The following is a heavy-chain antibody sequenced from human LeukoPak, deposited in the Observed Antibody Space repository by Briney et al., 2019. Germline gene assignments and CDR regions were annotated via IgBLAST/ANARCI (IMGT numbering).Heavy chain of an antibody. Sequence: PSQTLSLTCTVSGGSISSGDYYWSWIRQPPGKGLEWIGYIYYSGSTYYNPPLESRVTISVDTSKNQFSLKLSSVTAADTAVYYCARVRIDGDLHFDYWGQGTLVTVSS. D-gene: IGHD4-17*01. CDR3: ARVRIDGDLHFDY. CDR2: IYYSGST. J-gene: IGHJ4*02. V-gene: IGHV4-30-4*01. CDR1: GGSISSGDYY.